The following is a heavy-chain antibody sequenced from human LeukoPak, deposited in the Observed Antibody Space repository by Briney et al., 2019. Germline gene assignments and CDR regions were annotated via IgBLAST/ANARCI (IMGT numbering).Heavy chain of an antibody. V-gene: IGHV1-8*01. CDR2: MNPNSGNT. D-gene: IGHD6-19*01. CDR3: ARDSSGWYEENY. J-gene: IGHJ4*02. CDR1: GVIFSNFA. Sequence: ASVKVSCKASGVIFSNFAFNWVRQAPGQGLEWMGWMNPNSGNTGYAQKFQGRVTMTRNTSISTAYMELSSLRSEDTAVYYCARDSSGWYEENYWGQGTLVTVSS.